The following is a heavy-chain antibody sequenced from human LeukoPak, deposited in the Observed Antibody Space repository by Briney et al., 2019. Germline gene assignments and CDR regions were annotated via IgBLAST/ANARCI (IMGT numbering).Heavy chain of an antibody. CDR2: ISGSGGST. Sequence: TGGSLRLSCAASGFTFSSYAMSWVRQAPGKGLEWVSAISGSGGSTYYADSVKGRFTISRDNSKNTLYLQMNSLRAEDTAVYYCAKDLSGYYYYYYMDVWGKGTTVTVSS. J-gene: IGHJ6*03. D-gene: IGHD5-12*01. CDR1: GFTFSSYA. V-gene: IGHV3-23*01. CDR3: AKDLSGYYYYYYMDV.